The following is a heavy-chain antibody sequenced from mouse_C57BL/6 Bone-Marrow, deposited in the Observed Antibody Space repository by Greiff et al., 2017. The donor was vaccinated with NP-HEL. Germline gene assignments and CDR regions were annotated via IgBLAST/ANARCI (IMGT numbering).Heavy chain of an antibody. CDR1: GYTFTSYG. D-gene: IGHD3-1*01. Sequence: QVQLQQSGAELARPGASVKLSCKASGYTFTSYGMSWVKQRTGQGLEWIGEIYPSSGNTYYTEKFKGQAPLTAANSSSTAYMALRSLTSAASAVYFCAREESGWGQGTTLTVSS. J-gene: IGHJ2*01. CDR2: IYPSSGNT. V-gene: IGHV1-81*01. CDR3: AREESG.